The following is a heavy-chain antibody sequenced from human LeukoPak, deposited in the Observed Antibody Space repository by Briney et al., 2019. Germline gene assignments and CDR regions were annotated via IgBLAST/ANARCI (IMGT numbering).Heavy chain of an antibody. CDR2: IYYSGST. Sequence: SETLSLTCTVSGGSISSYYWSWIRQPPGKGLEWIGYIYYSGSTNYNPSLKSRVTISVDTSKNQFSLKLSSVTAADTAVYYCGGDERRGSYAHCFAPWGQGPLAPVSS. J-gene: IGHJ5*02. CDR3: GGDERRGSYAHCFAP. V-gene: IGHV4-59*01. D-gene: IGHD3-16*01. CDR1: GGSISSYY.